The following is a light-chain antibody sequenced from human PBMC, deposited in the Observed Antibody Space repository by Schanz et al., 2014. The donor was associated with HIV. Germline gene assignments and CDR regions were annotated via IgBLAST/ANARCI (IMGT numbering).Light chain of an antibody. CDR3: QQTYNTSIT. Sequence: IQMTQSPSSLSASVGDRVTLTCRASQGIGNDLGWYQQRPGKAPKRLIYAASTLQSGVPSRFVGGGSGTDFTLIISSLQPEDFASYFCQQTYNTSITFGQGTRLEIK. CDR1: QGIGND. V-gene: IGKV1-6*01. CDR2: AAS. J-gene: IGKJ5*01.